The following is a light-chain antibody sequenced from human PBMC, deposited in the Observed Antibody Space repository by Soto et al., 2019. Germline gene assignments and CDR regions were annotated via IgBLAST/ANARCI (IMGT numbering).Light chain of an antibody. CDR2: KDT. V-gene: IGLV3-25*03. J-gene: IGLJ1*01. CDR1: ALPKQY. Sequence: SYELTQPPSVSVSPGQTARITCSGDALPKQYAYWYQQKPGQAPVLVIYKDTERPSGIPERFSGSRSGTTVTLTISGVQAEDEADYYCQSADSSGTYVFGTGTKLTVL. CDR3: QSADSSGTYV.